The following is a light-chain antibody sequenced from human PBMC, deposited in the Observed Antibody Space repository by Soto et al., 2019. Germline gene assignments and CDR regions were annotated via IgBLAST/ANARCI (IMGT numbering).Light chain of an antibody. CDR2: KAS. V-gene: IGKV1-5*03. J-gene: IGKJ1*01. CDR3: QQYDTYWT. Sequence: DIQMTQSPSTLSASVGDRVIITCRASESISNWLAWYQQKPGKAPNLLIYKASSLKSGVPLRFSGSGSGTEFTPTINSLQPDDFATYYCQQYDTYWTFGQGTKVEFK. CDR1: ESISNW.